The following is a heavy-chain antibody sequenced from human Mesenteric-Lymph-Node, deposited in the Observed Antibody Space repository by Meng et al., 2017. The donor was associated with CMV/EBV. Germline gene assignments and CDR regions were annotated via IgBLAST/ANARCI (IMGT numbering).Heavy chain of an antibody. J-gene: IGHJ4*01. CDR3: ARISY. Sequence: GGSLRLSCAGSGFTFSSYEMSWFRQAPGRGLECVAYINSDGTTVYHADSVKGRFTVSRDNVKKTLYLQMNSLRAEDSAVYYCARISYWGQGTRVTVSS. CDR1: GFTFSSYE. V-gene: IGHV3-48*03. CDR2: INSDGTTV.